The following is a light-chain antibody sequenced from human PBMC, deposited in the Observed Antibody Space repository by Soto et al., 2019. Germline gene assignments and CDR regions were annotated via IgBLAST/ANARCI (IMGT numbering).Light chain of an antibody. CDR2: DAS. CDR3: QQYNSYSPYT. V-gene: IGKV1-5*01. Sequence: DIQMTQSPSTLSASVGDRVTITCRASQRISSWLAWYQQQPGKAPKLLIYDASSLESGVPSRFSGSGSGTEFTLTISSLQPDDFATYYCQQYNSYSPYTFGQGTKLEIK. J-gene: IGKJ2*01. CDR1: QRISSW.